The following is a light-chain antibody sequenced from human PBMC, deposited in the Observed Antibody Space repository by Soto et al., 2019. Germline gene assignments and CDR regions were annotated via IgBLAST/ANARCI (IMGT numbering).Light chain of an antibody. V-gene: IGKV1-5*01. CDR1: QSITQW. Sequence: DIQMTQSPSTLSASVGDRVTMTCRASQSITQWLAWFQQKPGKAPNLLIYDVSSLESGVPSRFSGSGSGTEFTLTISSLQPDDFATYYCQHYNSYSEAFGQGTKVDIK. CDR2: DVS. J-gene: IGKJ1*01. CDR3: QHYNSYSEA.